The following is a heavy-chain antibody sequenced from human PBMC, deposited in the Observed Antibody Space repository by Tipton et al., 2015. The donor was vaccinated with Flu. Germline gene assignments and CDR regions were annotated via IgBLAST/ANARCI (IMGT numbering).Heavy chain of an antibody. Sequence: LRLSCTVSGGSISIYYWTWIRQPPGKGLEWIGYVYYSGTTNYNPSLKSRVTISTDASKNQFSLRLNSVTAADTAVYYCARDLWNDRRAYYYYGVDVWGQGTTVTVSS. CDR3: ARDLWNDRRAYYYYGVDV. D-gene: IGHD1-1*01. V-gene: IGHV4-59*01. J-gene: IGHJ6*02. CDR2: VYYSGTT. CDR1: GGSISIYY.